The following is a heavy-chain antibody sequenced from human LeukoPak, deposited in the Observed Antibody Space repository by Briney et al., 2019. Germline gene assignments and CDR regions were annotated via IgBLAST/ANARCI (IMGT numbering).Heavy chain of an antibody. D-gene: IGHD2-2*01. CDR3: ARGRPGGEYQLPLSWFDP. V-gene: IGHV4-59*12. CDR2: TFYTGST. J-gene: IGHJ5*02. Sequence: SETLSLTCTVSGGSITSYYWSWFRQPPGKGLEFIGYTFYTGSTNYNPSLKSRVTMSVDTSKNQFSLKLSSVTAADTAVYYCARGRPGGEYQLPLSWFDPWGQGTLVTVSS. CDR1: GGSITSYY.